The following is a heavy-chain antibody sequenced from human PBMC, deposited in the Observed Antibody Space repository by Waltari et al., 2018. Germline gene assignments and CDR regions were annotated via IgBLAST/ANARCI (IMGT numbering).Heavy chain of an antibody. D-gene: IGHD1-1*01. V-gene: IGHV3-9*01. Sequence: KGLGWVASISFNGGSIGYVDSVKGRFTISRDNEENSLYLEMNSLRSEDTALYYCARDRGQLAYFFYYGRDVWGQG. CDR3: ARDRGQLAYFFYYGRDV. J-gene: IGHJ6*01. CDR2: ISFNGGSI.